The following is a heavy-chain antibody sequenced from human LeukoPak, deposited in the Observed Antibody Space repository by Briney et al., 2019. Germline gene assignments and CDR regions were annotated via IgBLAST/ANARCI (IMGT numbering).Heavy chain of an antibody. V-gene: IGHV3-30*18. CDR2: ISYDGSNK. D-gene: IGHD3-22*01. CDR1: GFTFSSYG. Sequence: GGSLRLSCAASGFTFSSYGMHWVRQAPGKGLEWVAVISYDGSNKYYADSVKGRFTISRDNSKNTLYLQMNSLRTEGTAVYYCAKTNYDSSFDYWGQGTLVTVSS. J-gene: IGHJ4*02. CDR3: AKTNYDSSFDY.